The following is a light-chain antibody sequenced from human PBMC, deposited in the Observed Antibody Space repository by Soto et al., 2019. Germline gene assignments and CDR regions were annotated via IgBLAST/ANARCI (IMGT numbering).Light chain of an antibody. V-gene: IGLV2-14*01. J-gene: IGLJ1*01. CDR3: TSKTSSITYV. CDR2: EVS. Sequence: QSVLTQPASVSGSPGQSITTSCTGTSSDVGGCNYVSWYQQHPGKAPKLMIYEVSNRPSGVSNRFSGSKSGNTASLTISGLQAEDEADYYCTSKTSSITYVVGTGTKVTVL. CDR1: SSDVGGCNY.